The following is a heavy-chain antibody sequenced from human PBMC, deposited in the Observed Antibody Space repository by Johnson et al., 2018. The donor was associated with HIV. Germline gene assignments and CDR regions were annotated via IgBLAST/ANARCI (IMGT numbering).Heavy chain of an antibody. CDR2: IRYDGSNK. CDR3: ALNWGAEGAFDI. D-gene: IGHD7-27*01. Sequence: VQLVESGGGVVQPGRSLRLSCAASGFTFSSYGMHWVRQAPGKGLEWVAFIRYDGSNKYYADSVKGRFTISRDNSKNTLYLQMNSLRAEDTAVYYCALNWGAEGAFDIWGQGTMVTVSS. V-gene: IGHV3-30*02. CDR1: GFTFSSYG. J-gene: IGHJ3*02.